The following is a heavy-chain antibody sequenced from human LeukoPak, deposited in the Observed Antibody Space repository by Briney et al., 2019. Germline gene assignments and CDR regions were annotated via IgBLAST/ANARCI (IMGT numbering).Heavy chain of an antibody. Sequence: SETLSLTCTVSGGSISSYYWSWIRQPPGKGLEWIGYIYYSGSTNYNPSLKSRVTISVDTSKNQLSLKLSSVTAADTAVYYCARDPSSGWYYFDYWGQGTLVTVSS. J-gene: IGHJ4*02. CDR1: GGSISSYY. CDR3: ARDPSSGWYYFDY. V-gene: IGHV4-59*01. CDR2: IYYSGST. D-gene: IGHD6-19*01.